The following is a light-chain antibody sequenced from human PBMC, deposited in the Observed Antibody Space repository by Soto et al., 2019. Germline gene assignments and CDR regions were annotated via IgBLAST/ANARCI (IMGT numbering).Light chain of an antibody. Sequence: EIVMTQSPATVSVSPGERATLSCRASRSVNNYLAWYQQKPGQAPRLLVYGIFSRATGVPARFSGSGSGTEFTLTISSLQSEDSAVYYCQQHNKWPLTFGGGTRVEIK. CDR3: QQHNKWPLT. CDR2: GIF. V-gene: IGKV3-15*01. CDR1: RSVNNY. J-gene: IGKJ4*01.